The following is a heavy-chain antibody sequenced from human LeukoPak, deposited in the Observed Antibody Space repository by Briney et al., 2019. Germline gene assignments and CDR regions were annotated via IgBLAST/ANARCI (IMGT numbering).Heavy chain of an antibody. CDR3: ARGGSYYYDSSGYLWGPRNDY. J-gene: IGHJ4*02. CDR1: GYTFTSYD. D-gene: IGHD3-22*01. V-gene: IGHV1-8*01. CDR2: MNPNSGNT. Sequence: GASVKVSCKASGYTFTSYDINWVRQATGQGLEWMGWMNPNSGNTGYAQKFQGRVTMTRNTSISTAYMELSSLRSEDTAVYYCARGGSYYYDSSGYLWGPRNDYWGQGTLVTVSS.